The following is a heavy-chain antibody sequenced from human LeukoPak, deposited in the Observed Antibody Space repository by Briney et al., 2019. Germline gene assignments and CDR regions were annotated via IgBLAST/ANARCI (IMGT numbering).Heavy chain of an antibody. D-gene: IGHD2-2*01. CDR3: AKRVGLQTSCYEFDY. CDR2: ISWNSGSI. CDR1: GFTFDDYA. J-gene: IGHJ4*02. Sequence: GGSLRLSCAASGFTFDDYAMHWVRQAPGKGLEWVSGISWNSGSIGYADSVKGRFTISRDNAKNSLYLQMNSLRAEDTALYYCAKRVGLQTSCYEFDYWGQGTLVTVSS. V-gene: IGHV3-9*01.